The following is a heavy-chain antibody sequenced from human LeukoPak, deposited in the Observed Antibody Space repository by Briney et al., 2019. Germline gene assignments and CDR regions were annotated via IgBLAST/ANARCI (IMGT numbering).Heavy chain of an antibody. D-gene: IGHD2-15*01. CDR1: GFTFSSYA. V-gene: IGHV3-23*01. Sequence: QSGGSLRLSCAASGFTFSSYAMSWVRQAPGKGLEWVSAISGSGGSTYYADSVKGRFTISRDNSKNTLYLQMNSLRAEDTAVYYCAKDLRVLGWAHYCSGGSCYSTFDYWGQGTLVTVSS. J-gene: IGHJ4*02. CDR2: ISGSGGST. CDR3: AKDLRVLGWAHYCSGGSCYSTFDY.